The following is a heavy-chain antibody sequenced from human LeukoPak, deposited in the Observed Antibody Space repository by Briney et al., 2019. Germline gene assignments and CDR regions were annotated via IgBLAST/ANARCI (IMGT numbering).Heavy chain of an antibody. CDR3: ARGRAPVAGTLPSWFDP. V-gene: IGHV1-2*02. Sequence: ASVKVSCKASGYTFTGYYMHWVRQAPGQGLEWMGWINPNSGGTNYAQKCQGRVTMTRDTSISTAYMELSRLRSDDTAVYYCARGRAPVAGTLPSWFDPWGQGTLVTVSS. J-gene: IGHJ5*02. CDR2: INPNSGGT. D-gene: IGHD6-19*01. CDR1: GYTFTGYY.